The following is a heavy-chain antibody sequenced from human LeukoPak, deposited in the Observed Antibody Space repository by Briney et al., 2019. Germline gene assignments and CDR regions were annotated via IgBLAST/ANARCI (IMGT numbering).Heavy chain of an antibody. CDR2: MFHRRTT. CDR3: ARAGSYYFDY. V-gene: IGHV4-4*02. D-gene: IGHD3-10*01. CDR1: GGSITDNW. Sequence: SETLSLTCTVSGGSITDNWWSWVRQPPGKGLEWIGEMFHRRTTYYNPSLRSRVTISVDKSKNQFSLNLNSVTAADTAVYFCARAGSYYFDYWGQGTLVTISS. J-gene: IGHJ4*02.